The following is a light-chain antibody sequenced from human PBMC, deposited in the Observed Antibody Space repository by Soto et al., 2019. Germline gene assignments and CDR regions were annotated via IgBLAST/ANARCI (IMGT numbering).Light chain of an antibody. V-gene: IGLV2-8*01. Sequence: QSALTQPPSASGSPGQSVTISCTGTSSDVGAYNFVSWYQQHPGKAPKLMIYEVSKRPSGVPDRFSGSKSGNTASLTVSGLQAADEADYYCSSYAGSNNWVFGGGTQLTVL. J-gene: IGLJ3*02. CDR2: EVS. CDR3: SSYAGSNNWV. CDR1: SSDVGAYNF.